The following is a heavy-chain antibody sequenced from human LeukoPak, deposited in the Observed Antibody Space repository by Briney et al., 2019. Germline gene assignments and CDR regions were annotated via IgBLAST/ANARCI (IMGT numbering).Heavy chain of an antibody. Sequence: SETLSLTCTVSGGSVSSGSYYWSWIRQPPGKGLEWIGYIYYNGNTNYNPSLKSRVTISADTSKNQFSLKLTAVTAADTAVYYCARETPGAGHFDYWGQGSLVTVSS. D-gene: IGHD7-27*01. J-gene: IGHJ4*02. CDR1: GGSVSSGSYY. CDR3: ARETPGAGHFDY. V-gene: IGHV4-61*01. CDR2: IYYNGNT.